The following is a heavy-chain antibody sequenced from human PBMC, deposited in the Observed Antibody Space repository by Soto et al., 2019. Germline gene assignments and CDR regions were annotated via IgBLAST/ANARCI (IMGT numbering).Heavy chain of an antibody. CDR1: GYTFTSYG. V-gene: IGHV1-18*04. CDR2: ISAYNGNT. D-gene: IGHD3-3*01. CDR3: ARDYDFWSGPDDYYYYGMDV. Sequence: ASVKVSCKASGYTFTSYGISSVRQAPGQGLEWMGWISAYNGNTNYAQKPQGRVTMTTDTSTSTAYMELRSLRSDDTAVYYCARDYDFWSGPDDYYYYGMDVWGQGTTVTVSS. J-gene: IGHJ6*02.